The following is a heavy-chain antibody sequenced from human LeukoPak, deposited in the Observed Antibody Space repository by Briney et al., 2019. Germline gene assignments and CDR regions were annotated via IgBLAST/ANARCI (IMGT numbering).Heavy chain of an antibody. J-gene: IGHJ6*02. CDR1: GDSVSSNSAA. D-gene: IGHD2-2*01. CDR2: TYDRSKWYN. Sequence: SQTLSLTCAISGDSVSSNSAAWNWIRQSPSRGLEWLGRTYDRSKWYNDYAVSVKSRITINPDTSKNQFSLQLNSVTPEDTAVYYCARVQEIVVPAAIANYYYYGMDVWGQGTTVTVSS. V-gene: IGHV6-1*01. CDR3: ARVQEIVVPAAIANYYYYGMDV.